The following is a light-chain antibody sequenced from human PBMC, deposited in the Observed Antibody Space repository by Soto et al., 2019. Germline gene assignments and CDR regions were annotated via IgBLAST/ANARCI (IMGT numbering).Light chain of an antibody. V-gene: IGKV3-11*01. CDR1: QNIVTY. Sequence: RATLSCRAGQNIVTYLAWYQQKPGQVPRLLIYDASKRATGIPARFSGSWSLTDFDLTISSPEPAAFPVYHCSDLSNWPQTFGHGTRLDIK. CDR3: SDLSNWPQT. J-gene: IGKJ5*01. CDR2: DAS.